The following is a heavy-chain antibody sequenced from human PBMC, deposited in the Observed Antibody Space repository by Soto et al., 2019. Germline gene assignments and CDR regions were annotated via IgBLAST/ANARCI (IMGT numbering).Heavy chain of an antibody. CDR2: IWNDGSNK. CDR3: ARDSPSRDGMDV. V-gene: IGHV3-33*01. CDR1: GFTFSSYG. J-gene: IGHJ6*02. Sequence: GGSLRLSCAASGFTFSSYGMHWVRQAPGKGLEWVAVIWNDGSNKYYADSVKGRFTISRDNSKNTLYLQMNSLRAEDTAVYYCARDSPSRDGMDVWGQGTTVTVSS.